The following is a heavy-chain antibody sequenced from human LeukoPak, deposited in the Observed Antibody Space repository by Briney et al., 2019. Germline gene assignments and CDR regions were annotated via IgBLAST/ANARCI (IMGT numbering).Heavy chain of an antibody. Sequence: KPGGSLRLSCAASGFTFSSYNMNWVRQAPGKGLEWVSSISSSSSYIYYADSVRGRFTISRDNAKNSLYLQINSLRAEDTAVYYCARDPAYCGGDCCSVYQGAFDIWGQGTRVTVPS. D-gene: IGHD2-21*02. CDR1: GFTFSSYN. CDR2: ISSSSSYI. V-gene: IGHV3-21*01. J-gene: IGHJ3*02. CDR3: ARDPAYCGGDCCSVYQGAFDI.